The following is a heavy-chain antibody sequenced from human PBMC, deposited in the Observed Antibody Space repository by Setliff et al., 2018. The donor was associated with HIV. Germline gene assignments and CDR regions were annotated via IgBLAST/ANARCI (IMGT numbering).Heavy chain of an antibody. CDR3: ARLPQDVRSSIDF. J-gene: IGHJ4*02. CDR1: KFIFSSYS. D-gene: IGHD6-6*01. V-gene: IGHV3-7*01. CDR2: IKQDGSEK. Sequence: GGSLRLSCVASKFIFSSYSMSWVRQAPGKGLEWVANIKQDGSEKYYVDSVKGRFTISRDNAKNTLFLQMNSLRAEDTAVYYCARLPQDVRSSIDFWGQGTLVTVSS.